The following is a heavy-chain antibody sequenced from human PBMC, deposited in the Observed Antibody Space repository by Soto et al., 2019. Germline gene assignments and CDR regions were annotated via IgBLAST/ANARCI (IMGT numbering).Heavy chain of an antibody. Sequence: QVQLVESGGGVVQPGRSLRLSCAASGFTFSSYAMHWVRQAPGKGLEWVAVISYDGSNKYYADSVKGRFTISRDNSKNTLYLQMNSLRAEDTAVYYCARNTAAGDYYYYYGMDVWGQGTTVTVSS. V-gene: IGHV3-30-3*01. J-gene: IGHJ6*02. D-gene: IGHD6-13*01. CDR3: ARNTAAGDYYYYYGMDV. CDR1: GFTFSSYA. CDR2: ISYDGSNK.